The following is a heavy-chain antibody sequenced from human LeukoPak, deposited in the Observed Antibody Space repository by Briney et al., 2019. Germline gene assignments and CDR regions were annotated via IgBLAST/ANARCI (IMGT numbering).Heavy chain of an antibody. CDR3: ARGGYPRHYMDV. V-gene: IGHV4-59*01. CDR1: GGSISSYY. Sequence: SETLSLTCTVSGGSISSYYWSWLRQPPGKGLEWIGYIYYSGSTNYNPSLKSRVTISVDTSKNQFSLKLSSVTAADTAVYYCARGGYPRHYMDVWGKGTTVTVSS. D-gene: IGHD5-12*01. J-gene: IGHJ6*03. CDR2: IYYSGST.